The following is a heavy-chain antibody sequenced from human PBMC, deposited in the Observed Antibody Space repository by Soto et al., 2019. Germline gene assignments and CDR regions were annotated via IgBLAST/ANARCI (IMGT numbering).Heavy chain of an antibody. CDR2: IDPSDSYT. D-gene: IGHD2-2*01. Sequence: GASLKISCKGSGYSFTSYWVSWVRQMPGKGLEWMGRIDPSDSYTNYSPSFQGHVTISADKSISTAYLQWSSLKASDTAMYYCAKVPAATGIKAGMDVWGQGTTVAVSS. J-gene: IGHJ6*02. V-gene: IGHV5-10-1*01. CDR1: GYSFTSYW. CDR3: AKVPAATGIKAGMDV.